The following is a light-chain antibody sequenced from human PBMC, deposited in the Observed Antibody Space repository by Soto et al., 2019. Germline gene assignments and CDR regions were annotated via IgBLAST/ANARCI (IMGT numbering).Light chain of an antibody. Sequence: EIVMTQSPATLSVSPGERATLSCRASQSISNNLAWYQQKPGQAPRLLIYGASTRATGIPARFSGSGSGTDFALTISRLEPEDFALYYCQQYDASPLTFGPGTKVDVK. CDR3: QQYDASPLT. V-gene: IGKV3D-15*02. CDR2: GAS. CDR1: QSISNN. J-gene: IGKJ3*01.